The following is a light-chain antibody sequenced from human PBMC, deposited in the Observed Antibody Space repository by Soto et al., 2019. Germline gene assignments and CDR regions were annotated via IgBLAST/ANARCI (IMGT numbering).Light chain of an antibody. J-gene: IGKJ5*01. CDR1: QRVSSY. Sequence: EIVLTQSPATLSLSPGERATLSCSSSQRVSSYLAGYQQKPGQAPRLLIYDASNRATGIPARFSGSGSGTDFTLTISSLEPEDFAVYYCQQRRHWPLTFGQGTRREIK. CDR2: DAS. V-gene: IGKV3-11*01. CDR3: QQRRHWPLT.